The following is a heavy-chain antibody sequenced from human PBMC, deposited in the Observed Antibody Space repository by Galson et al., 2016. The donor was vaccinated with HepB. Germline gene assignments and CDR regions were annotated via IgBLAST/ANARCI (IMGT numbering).Heavy chain of an antibody. CDR1: DGSIISSSYY. D-gene: IGHD3-22*01. J-gene: IGHJ5*02. V-gene: IGHV4-39*01. CDR3: VRARGYYYDSNAYFRWFDP. CDR2: IYFDGDT. Sequence: SETLSLTCTVSDGSIISSSYYWGWIRQPPGKGLEWIGSIYFDGDTYYSPSFKSRVTIPVDTSKNQFSLNLSSVTAADTAVYYCVRARGYYYDSNAYFRWFDPWGQGVLVTVSS.